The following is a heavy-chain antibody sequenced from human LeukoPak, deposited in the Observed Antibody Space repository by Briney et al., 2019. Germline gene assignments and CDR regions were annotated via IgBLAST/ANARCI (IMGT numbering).Heavy chain of an antibody. CDR3: ARDSREALQH. CDR2: IRSVGTTM. CDR1: GLTFSDYF. Sequence: GGSLRLSCAASGLTFSDYFMTWIRQAPGKGLEWVSFIRSVGTTMYYGDSVKGRFTISRDSAKNSLYLQMNSLRAEDTAVYYCARDSREALQHWGQGTLVTVSS. J-gene: IGHJ1*01. V-gene: IGHV3-11*01.